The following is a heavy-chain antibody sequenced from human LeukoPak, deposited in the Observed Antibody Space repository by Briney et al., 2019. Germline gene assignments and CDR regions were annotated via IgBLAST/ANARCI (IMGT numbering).Heavy chain of an antibody. Sequence: ASVKVSSKASGYTFTIHYMNWVRQARGQGLEWMGIINPGGGSTTYAQKFQGRVTMTRDTSTSTVYMELSSLRSEDTAVYYCARAVGEYSYGDYWGQGTLVTVSS. CDR3: ARAVGEYSYGDY. CDR2: INPGGGST. J-gene: IGHJ4*02. D-gene: IGHD5-18*01. V-gene: IGHV1-46*01. CDR1: GYTFTIHY.